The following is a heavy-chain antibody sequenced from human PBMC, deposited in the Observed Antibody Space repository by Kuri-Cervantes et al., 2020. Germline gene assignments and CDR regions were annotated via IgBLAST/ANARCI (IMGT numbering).Heavy chain of an antibody. CDR1: GFTFSSYG. D-gene: IGHD3-3*01. J-gene: IGHJ6*03. CDR3: ARDYLEVFGVVINYYYYYYMDV. CDR2: IWYDGSNR. Sequence: GGSLRLSCAASGFTFSSYGMHWVRQAPGKGLEWVVVIWYDGSNRYYADSVKGRFTISRDNAKNSLYLQMNSLRAEDTAVYYCARDYLEVFGVVINYYYYYYMDVWGKGTTVTVSS. V-gene: IGHV3-33*01.